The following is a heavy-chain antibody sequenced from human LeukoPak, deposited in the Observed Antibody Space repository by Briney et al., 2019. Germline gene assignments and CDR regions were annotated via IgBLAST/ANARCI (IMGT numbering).Heavy chain of an antibody. J-gene: IGHJ5*02. V-gene: IGHV3-30*03. CDR1: GFSFSNYG. Sequence: GGSLRLSCTASGFSFSNYGMHWVRQAPGKGLEWVAAISYDGRNIYYADSVKGRFTISRDNSKNTVYLQMNSLRVEDTAIYYCARDPLTGSYGVNWLDPWGQGTLVTVSS. D-gene: IGHD1-26*01. CDR2: ISYDGRNI. CDR3: ARDPLTGSYGVNWLDP.